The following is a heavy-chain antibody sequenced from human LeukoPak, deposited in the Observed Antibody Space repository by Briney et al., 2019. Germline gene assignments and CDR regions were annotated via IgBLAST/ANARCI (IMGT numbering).Heavy chain of an antibody. CDR2: INPNSTTT. Sequence: ASVKVSCKASGYTFAGYYVHWVRQAPGQGLEWMGWINPNSTTTHYAQKFQGRVTMTRDTSISTAYMELRRLRSDDTATYYCARVRDRMKGYRFDYWGQGTLVTVSS. V-gene: IGHV1-2*02. J-gene: IGHJ4*02. CDR3: ARVRDRMKGYRFDY. D-gene: IGHD5-18*01. CDR1: GYTFAGYY.